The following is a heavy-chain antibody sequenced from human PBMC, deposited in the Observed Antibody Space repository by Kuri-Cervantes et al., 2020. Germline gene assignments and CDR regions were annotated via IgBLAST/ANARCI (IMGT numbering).Heavy chain of an antibody. V-gene: IGHV3-23*01. J-gene: IGHJ6*02. CDR2: ISGSGGST. Sequence: ETLSLTCAASGFTFSSYAMSWVRQAPGKGLEWVSAISGSGGSTYYADSVKGRFTISRDNSKNTLYLQMNSLRAEDMAVNYCAKDGLYGMDVWGQGTTVTVSS. CDR1: GFTFSSYA. CDR3: AKDGLYGMDV.